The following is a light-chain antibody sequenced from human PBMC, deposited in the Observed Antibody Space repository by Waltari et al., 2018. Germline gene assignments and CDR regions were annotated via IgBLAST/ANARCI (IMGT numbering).Light chain of an antibody. CDR3: QAWDSSIVV. CDR2: QDT. J-gene: IGLJ2*01. V-gene: IGLV3-1*01. Sequence: SYELTQPPSVSVSPGQTASITCSVDKLGDKYACWYQQKPGQSPILVIYQDTKRPSGIPERFSGSNSGNTATLTISGTQAMDEADYYCQAWDSSIVVFGGGTKLTVV. CDR1: KLGDKY.